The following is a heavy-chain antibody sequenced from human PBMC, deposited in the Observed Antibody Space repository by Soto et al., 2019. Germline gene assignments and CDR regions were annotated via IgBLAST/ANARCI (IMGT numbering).Heavy chain of an antibody. Sequence: HPGGTLSLSRPASGFNFSNYGMCCIRQARGMGLEWVSAISASGDTTYYADSVKGRFTISRDNSMNALYLQISSLRIEDTAVYYCARPRGYGVFDAYDIWGQGTMVTVSS. V-gene: IGHV3-23*01. CDR2: ISASGDTT. CDR3: ARPRGYGVFDAYDI. D-gene: IGHD4-17*01. CDR1: GFNFSNYG. J-gene: IGHJ3*02.